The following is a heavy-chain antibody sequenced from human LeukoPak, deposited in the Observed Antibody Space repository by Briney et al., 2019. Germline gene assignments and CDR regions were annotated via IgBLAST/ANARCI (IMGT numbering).Heavy chain of an antibody. Sequence: SVKVSCKASGGTFSSYAISWVRQAPGQGLEWMGGIIPIFGTANYAQKFQGRVTITTDESTSTAYMELSSLRSEDTAVYYCATIFCSGCPLDRWGQGTLVTVSS. CDR3: ATIFCSGCPLDR. CDR2: IIPIFGTA. V-gene: IGHV1-69*05. CDR1: GGTFSSYA. D-gene: IGHD6-19*01. J-gene: IGHJ5*02.